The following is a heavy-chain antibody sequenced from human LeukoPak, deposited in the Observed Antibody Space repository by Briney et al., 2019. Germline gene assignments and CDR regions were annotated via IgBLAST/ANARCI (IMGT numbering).Heavy chain of an antibody. J-gene: IGHJ4*02. CDR1: GFTFTRYA. Sequence: PGGSLRLSCATSGFTFTRYAMSWVRQAPGRGLDWLSSVSGNGQSTFYADSVKGRFTISRDFSKNTLYLQMSNLRAEDTARYYCAKASDHNNYFDFWGQGILVTVSS. CDR2: VSGNGQST. CDR3: AKASDHNNYFDF. D-gene: IGHD1-14*01. V-gene: IGHV3-23*01.